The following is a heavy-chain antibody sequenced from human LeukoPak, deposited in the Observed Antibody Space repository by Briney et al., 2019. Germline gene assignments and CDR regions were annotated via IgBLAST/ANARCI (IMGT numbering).Heavy chain of an antibody. CDR1: GSTFSRYD. CDR2: IGTAGDT. J-gene: IGHJ4*02. CDR3: GRGRIYDI. D-gene: IGHD3-9*01. V-gene: IGHV3-13*04. Sequence: GGSLRLSCAASGSTFSRYDMHWVRQVTGKGLEWVSAIGTAGDTYYTGSVKGRFTISRENAKNSFYLQMNSLRAGDTAVYYCGRGRIYDIWGQGTLVTVSS.